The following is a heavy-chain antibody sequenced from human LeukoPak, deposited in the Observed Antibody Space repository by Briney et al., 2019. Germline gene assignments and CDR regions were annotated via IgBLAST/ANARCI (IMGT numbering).Heavy chain of an antibody. Sequence: ASVRVSCKASGYTFTSYGISWVRQAPGQGLEWMGWISAYNGNTNYAQKLQGRVTMTTDTSTSTAYMELRSLRSDDTAVYYCASGYGLAVAAPFDYWGQGTLVTVSS. CDR3: ASGYGLAVAAPFDY. J-gene: IGHJ4*02. V-gene: IGHV1-18*01. CDR2: ISAYNGNT. D-gene: IGHD6-19*01. CDR1: GYTFTSYG.